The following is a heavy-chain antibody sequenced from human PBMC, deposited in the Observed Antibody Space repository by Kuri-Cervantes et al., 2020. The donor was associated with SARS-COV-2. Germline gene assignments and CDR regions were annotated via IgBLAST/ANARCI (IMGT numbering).Heavy chain of an antibody. D-gene: IGHD6-13*01. CDR3: AREQPDATFFDY. CDR2: FDPDDAET. CDR1: GYFLAESS. Sequence: ASVKVSCKVSGYFLAESSIHWVRQAPGKGLEWMGRFDPDDAETNYAQDFRGRVTMTEDTSTDTAYMELRSLRSEDTAVYYCAREQPDATFFDYWGQGTLVTVSS. V-gene: IGHV1-24*01. J-gene: IGHJ4*02.